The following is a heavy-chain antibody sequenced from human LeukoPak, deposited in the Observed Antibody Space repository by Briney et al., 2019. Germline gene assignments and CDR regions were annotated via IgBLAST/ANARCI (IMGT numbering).Heavy chain of an antibody. J-gene: IGHJ3*02. Sequence: ASVKVSCKASGYTFTGYYIHWVRQAPGQGLEWMGWIYPHSGGTDYAQKFQGRVTMTRDTSISTAYMELSRLRSDDTAVYYCAKTRVGIRGVYPTGAFDSWGQGTMVTVSS. CDR3: AKTRVGIRGVYPTGAFDS. CDR1: GYTFTGYY. V-gene: IGHV1-2*02. CDR2: IYPHSGGT. D-gene: IGHD3-10*01.